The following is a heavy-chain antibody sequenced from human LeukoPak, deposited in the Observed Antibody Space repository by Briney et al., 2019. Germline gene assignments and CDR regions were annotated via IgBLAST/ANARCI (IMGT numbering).Heavy chain of an antibody. V-gene: IGHV5-51*01. J-gene: IGHJ5*02. CDR1: GYSFTSYW. Sequence: GESLKISCKGSGYSFTSYWIGWVRQMPGKGLEWMGITYPGDSDTRYSPSFQGQVTISADKSISTAYLQWSSLKASDTAMYYCARRIWTTGTTEGGSFDPWGQGTLVTVSS. CDR2: TYPGDSDT. CDR3: ARRIWTTGTTEGGSFDP. D-gene: IGHD1-1*01.